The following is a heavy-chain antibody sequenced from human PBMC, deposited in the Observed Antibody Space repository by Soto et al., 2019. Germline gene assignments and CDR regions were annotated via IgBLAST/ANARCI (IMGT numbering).Heavy chain of an antibody. CDR3: ARGVSTTWYEPTDY. J-gene: IGHJ4*02. Sequence: QVQLVQSGAEVKKPGASVKVSCKASGYTFNSHGISWVRQAPGHGLEWMGWISAYNGNTNYAQRLKGRVIMTTDTSTSTAYMDLGSLTSDDTAVYYCARGVSTTWYEPTDYWGQGTLVTVSS. D-gene: IGHD6-13*01. CDR2: ISAYNGNT. CDR1: GYTFNSHG. V-gene: IGHV1-18*04.